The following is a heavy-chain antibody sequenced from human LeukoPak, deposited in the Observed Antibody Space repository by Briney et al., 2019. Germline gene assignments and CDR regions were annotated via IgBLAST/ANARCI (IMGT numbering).Heavy chain of an antibody. D-gene: IGHD1-1*01. CDR3: ARAGPCLDATDY. CDR1: GFTFGTYT. V-gene: IGHV3-48*04. J-gene: IGHJ4*01. Sequence: GGSLRLSCAASGFTFGTYTMKWVRQAPGKELEWISYISSSSSTIFYADSVKGRFTISRDNADNSLYLQMNSLRAEDTAVYYCARAGPCLDATDYWGQGTLVTVSS. CDR2: ISSSSSTI.